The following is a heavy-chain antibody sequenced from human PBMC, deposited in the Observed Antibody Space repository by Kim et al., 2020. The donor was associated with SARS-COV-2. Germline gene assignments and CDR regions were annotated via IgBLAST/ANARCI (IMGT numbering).Heavy chain of an antibody. CDR1: GFPFSTYA. J-gene: IGHJ4*02. V-gene: IGHV3-23*01. Sequence: GGSLRLSCIGAPGFPFSTYAMNWIRQTPGKGLEWLSGISDSGDNTKYRDSVKGRFTISRDNSKNTVYLQMNSLRADDTAIYYCVSFPRASLQHLVFDFWGQGALVTVSS. D-gene: IGHD6-13*01. CDR2: ISDSGDNT. CDR3: VSFPRASLQHLVFDF.